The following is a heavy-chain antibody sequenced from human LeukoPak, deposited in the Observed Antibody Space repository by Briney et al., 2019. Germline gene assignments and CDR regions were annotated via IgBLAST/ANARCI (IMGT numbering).Heavy chain of an antibody. CDR1: GVSISSFY. J-gene: IGHJ5*02. V-gene: IGHV4-4*07. CDR2: IYTSGKV. CDR3: VRVGLYGEYTS. D-gene: IGHD4-17*01. Sequence: AETLSLTCNVSGVSISSFYWSWIRQPAGKGLEWVGRIYTSGKVNYNPSLKSRLTLSVDTSTNQFSLKLSSVTAADTALYYCVRVGLYGEYTSWGQGTLVTVSS.